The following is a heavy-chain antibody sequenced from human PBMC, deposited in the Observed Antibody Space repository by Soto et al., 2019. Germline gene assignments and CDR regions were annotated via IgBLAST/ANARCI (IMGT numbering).Heavy chain of an antibody. CDR3: AKESQKITIFGVVVY. J-gene: IGHJ4*02. Sequence: PGGSLRLSCAASGFTFSSYAMSWVRQAPGKGLEWLSAISGSGGSTYYADSVKGRFTISRDNSKNTLYLQMNSLRAEDTAVYYCAKESQKITIFGVVVYWGQGTLVTVSS. D-gene: IGHD3-3*01. V-gene: IGHV3-23*01. CDR1: GFTFSSYA. CDR2: ISGSGGST.